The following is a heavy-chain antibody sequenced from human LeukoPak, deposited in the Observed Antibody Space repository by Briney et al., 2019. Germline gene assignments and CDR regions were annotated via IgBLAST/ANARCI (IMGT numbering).Heavy chain of an antibody. V-gene: IGHV3-48*03. CDR3: ARGGYSYGYTYFDY. J-gene: IGHJ4*02. D-gene: IGHD5-18*01. CDR2: ISSSGSTI. Sequence: GGSLRLSCAASGFTFSSYEMNWVRQAPGKGLECVSYISSSGSTIYYADSVKGRFTISRDNAKNSLYLQMNSLRAEDTAVYYCARGGYSYGYTYFDYWGQGTLVTVSS. CDR1: GFTFSSYE.